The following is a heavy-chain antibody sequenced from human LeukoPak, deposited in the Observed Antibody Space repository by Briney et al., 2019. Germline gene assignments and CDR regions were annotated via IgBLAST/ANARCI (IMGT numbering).Heavy chain of an antibody. V-gene: IGHV4-34*01. Sequence: SETQSLTCAVYGGSFSGYYWSWIRQPPGKGLEWIGEINHSGSTNYNPSLKSRVTISVDTSKNQFSLKLSSVTAADTAVYYCARGLGYCSGGSCYSLKFDYWGQGTLVTVSS. CDR1: GGSFSGYY. CDR2: INHSGST. J-gene: IGHJ4*02. D-gene: IGHD2-15*01. CDR3: ARGLGYCSGGSCYSLKFDY.